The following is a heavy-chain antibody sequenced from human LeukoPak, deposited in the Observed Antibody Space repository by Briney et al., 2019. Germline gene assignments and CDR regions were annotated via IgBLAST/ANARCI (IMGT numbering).Heavy chain of an antibody. CDR1: XXXFTNXX. V-gene: IGHV1-46*01. CDR2: INPSGGST. Sequence: SCXXSXXXFTNXXXHWVXQAXXXXXXXXXIINPSGGSTSYAQKFQGRVTMTRDTSTSTVYMELSSLRSEDTAVYYCARAYGSGSYFHPDYWGQGTLVTVSS. J-gene: IGHJ4*02. CDR3: ARAYGSGSYFHPDY. D-gene: IGHD3-10*01.